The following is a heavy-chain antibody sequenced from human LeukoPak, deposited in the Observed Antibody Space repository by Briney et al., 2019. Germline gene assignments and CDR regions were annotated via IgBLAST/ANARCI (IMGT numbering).Heavy chain of an antibody. CDR2: IYYSGSA. D-gene: IGHD4-23*01. CDR1: GGSISSYY. V-gene: IGHV4-59*08. Sequence: SETLSLTCTVSGGSISSYYWSWIRQPPGKGLEWIGYIYYSGSANYNPSLKSRVTISVDTSKNQFSLKLSSVTAADTAVYYCARRVNYYFDYWGQGTLVTVSS. J-gene: IGHJ4*02. CDR3: ARRVNYYFDY.